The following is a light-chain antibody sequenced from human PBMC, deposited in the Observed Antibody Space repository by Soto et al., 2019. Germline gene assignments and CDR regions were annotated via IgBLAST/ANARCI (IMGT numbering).Light chain of an antibody. Sequence: QSVLTQPASVSGSPGQSITISCTGTSSDVCGYNYVSWYQQHPGKAPKLLIYDVINRPSGVSNLFSGSKSGNTASLTISGLQAEDEADYYCCSYTSSSTRLYAFGTGTKVTVL. CDR3: CSYTSSSTRLYA. CDR2: DVI. CDR1: SSDVCGYNY. J-gene: IGLJ1*01. V-gene: IGLV2-14*01.